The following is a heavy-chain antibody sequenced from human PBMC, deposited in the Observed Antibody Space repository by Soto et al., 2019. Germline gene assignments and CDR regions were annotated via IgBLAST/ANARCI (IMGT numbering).Heavy chain of an antibody. CDR2: ISSSSSTI. J-gene: IGHJ4*02. CDR3: ARDIPGKLRYFDWSLDY. V-gene: IGHV3-48*02. D-gene: IGHD3-9*01. Sequence: GSLRLSCAASGFTFSSYSMNWVRQAPGKGLEWVSYISSSSSTIYYADSVKGRFTISRDNAKNSLYLQMNSLRDEDTAVYYCARDIPGKLRYFDWSLDYWGPGTLVSVSS. CDR1: GFTFSSYS.